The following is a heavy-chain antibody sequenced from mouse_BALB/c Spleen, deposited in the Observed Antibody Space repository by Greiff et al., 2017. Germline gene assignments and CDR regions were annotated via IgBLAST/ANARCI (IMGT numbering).Heavy chain of an antibody. CDR1: GYTFTSYW. Sequence: QVQLQQSGAELARPGASVKLSCKASGYTFTSYWMQWVKQRPGQGLEWIGAIYPGDGDTRYTQKFKGKATLTADKSSSTAYMQLSSLASEDSAVYYCARKNYRYGYFDVWGAGTTVTVSS. V-gene: IGHV1-87*01. D-gene: IGHD2-14*01. CDR2: IYPGDGDT. CDR3: ARKNYRYGYFDV. J-gene: IGHJ1*01.